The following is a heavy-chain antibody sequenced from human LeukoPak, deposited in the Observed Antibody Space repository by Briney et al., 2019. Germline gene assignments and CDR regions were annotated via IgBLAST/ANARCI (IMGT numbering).Heavy chain of an antibody. CDR2: IYSGGST. CDR3: ARDEEDAFDI. Sequence: GVSLGLSCAASGFTVSSNYMSWVRQAPGKGLEWVSVIYSGGSTYYADSVKGRFTISRDNSKNTLYLQMNSLRAEDTAVYYCARDEEDAFDIWGQGTMVTVSS. V-gene: IGHV3-53*01. CDR1: GFTVSSNY. J-gene: IGHJ3*02.